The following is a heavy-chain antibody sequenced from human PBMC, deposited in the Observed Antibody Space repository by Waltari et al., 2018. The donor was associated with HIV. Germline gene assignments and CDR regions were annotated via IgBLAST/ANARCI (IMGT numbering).Heavy chain of an antibody. J-gene: IGHJ6*02. CDR1: GGSISRGSSY. D-gene: IGHD2-15*01. V-gene: IGHV4-61*02. CDR2: IYPSGST. Sequence: QVQLQESGPGLVKPLQTLSLTCTVSGGSISRGSSYWNWLRQPAGKGLEWIGRIYPSGSTNYNPSLKSRVTISVDTSKNQFSLKLSSVTAADTAVYYCARVFCSGGSCYGDGRYGMDVWGQGTTVTVSS. CDR3: ARVFCSGGSCYGDGRYGMDV.